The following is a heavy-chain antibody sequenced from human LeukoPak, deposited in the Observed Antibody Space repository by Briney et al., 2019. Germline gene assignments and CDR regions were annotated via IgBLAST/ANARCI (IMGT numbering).Heavy chain of an antibody. V-gene: IGHV5-51*01. CDR1: GYIFTTYW. CDR2: IYPGDYDT. Sequence: GESLMISCKCSGYIFTTYWIGWVRQLPGKSVEWMGIIYPGDYDTRYSPSFQGQVTISADKSFTIAYLLWSSPMAAAAAMYYCMRRRDERGYKDIFVIWGARTMVTLSS. CDR3: MRRRDERGYKDIFVI. D-gene: IGHD5-18*01. J-gene: IGHJ3*02.